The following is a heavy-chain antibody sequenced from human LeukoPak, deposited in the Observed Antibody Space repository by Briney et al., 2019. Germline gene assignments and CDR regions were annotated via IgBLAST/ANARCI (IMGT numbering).Heavy chain of an antibody. Sequence: GGSLRLSCAASGFTFSSYGMHWVRQAPGKGLEWVAVISYDGGNKYYADSVTGRFTISRDNSKNTLFLQMNSLRAEDTALYYCAREPSQIYYYYAMDVWGQGTTVTVSS. CDR1: GFTFSSYG. V-gene: IGHV3-30*03. CDR3: AREPSQIYYYYAMDV. CDR2: ISYDGGNK. J-gene: IGHJ6*02.